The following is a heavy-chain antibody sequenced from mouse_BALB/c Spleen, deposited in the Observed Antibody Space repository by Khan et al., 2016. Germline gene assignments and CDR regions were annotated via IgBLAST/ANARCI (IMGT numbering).Heavy chain of an antibody. CDR3: ARKRDRNSYAMAY. V-gene: IGHV5-17*02. CDR2: ISSGSSTI. Sequence: EVELVESGGGLVQPGGSRKLSCAASGFTFSSFGMHWVRQAPEKGLEWVAYISSGSSTIYYADPVKGRFTISRDNPKNTLLLQLTSLRSDDSAMXYSARKRDRNSYAMAYWGQGTSVTVSA. D-gene: IGHD3-3*01. CDR1: GFTFSSFG. J-gene: IGHJ4*01.